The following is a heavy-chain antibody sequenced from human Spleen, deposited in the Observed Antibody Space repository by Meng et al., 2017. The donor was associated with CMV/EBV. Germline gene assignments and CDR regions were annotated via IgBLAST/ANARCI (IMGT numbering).Heavy chain of an antibody. CDR2: INQGGSDK. CDR1: GFIFRNYW. CDR3: AGVWSGYLEY. V-gene: IGHV3-7*01. J-gene: IGHJ4*02. Sequence: LSLTCAASGFIFRNYWMTWVRQAPGKGLEWVANINQGGSDKYYMDSVRGRFTVSRDNAEKSLYLQMTSLRVEDTAVYYCAGVWSGYLEYWGQGTLVTVSS. D-gene: IGHD3-3*01.